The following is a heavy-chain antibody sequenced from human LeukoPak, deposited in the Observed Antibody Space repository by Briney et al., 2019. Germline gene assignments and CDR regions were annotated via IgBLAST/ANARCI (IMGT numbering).Heavy chain of an antibody. D-gene: IGHD6-13*01. CDR2: IIPIFGTA. J-gene: IGHJ4*02. CDR3: AGGVQGIAAAGQYNFDY. V-gene: IGHV1-69*13. CDR1: GGTFSSYA. Sequence: GASVKVSCKASGGTFSSYAISWVRQAPGQGLEWMGGIIPIFGTANYAQKFQGRVTITADESTSTAYMELSSLRSEDMAVYYCAGGVQGIAAAGQYNFDYWGQGTLVTVSS.